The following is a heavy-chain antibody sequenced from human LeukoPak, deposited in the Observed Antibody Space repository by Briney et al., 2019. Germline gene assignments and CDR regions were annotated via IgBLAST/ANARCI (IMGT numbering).Heavy chain of an antibody. CDR2: IYETGST. V-gene: IGHV4-39*01. CDR1: GGSLSSSSYY. Sequence: KASETLSLTCSVSGGSLSSSSYYWGWIRQPPGRGLEWIGNIYETGSTNYNPSLKSRVTISVDTSKNQFSLKLSSVTAADTAVYYCVRPDDNSFDFWGQGTMVTVSS. CDR3: VRPDDNSFDF. D-gene: IGHD3-9*01. J-gene: IGHJ3*01.